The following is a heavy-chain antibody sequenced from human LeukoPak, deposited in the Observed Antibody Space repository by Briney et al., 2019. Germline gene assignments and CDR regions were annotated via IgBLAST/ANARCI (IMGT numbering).Heavy chain of an antibody. D-gene: IGHD4/OR15-4a*01. V-gene: IGHV3-23*01. Sequence: GGSLRLSCAASGFTFSNYGMSWVRQAPGKGLEWVSGISVSGGVTSYVDSVKGRFTISRDNSKNTLYPQMNSLRAEDTSVYYCASDRLTTLDCWGQGTLVTVSS. CDR3: ASDRLTTLDC. CDR1: GFTFSNYG. CDR2: ISVSGGVT. J-gene: IGHJ4*02.